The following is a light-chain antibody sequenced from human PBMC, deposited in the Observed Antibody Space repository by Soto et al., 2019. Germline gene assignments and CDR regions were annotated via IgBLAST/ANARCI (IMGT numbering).Light chain of an antibody. CDR1: SSDIGAYNY. CDR2: DVS. J-gene: IGLJ2*01. V-gene: IGLV2-14*01. CDR3: SSYTSSSTLV. Sequence: QSALTQPASVSGSPGQSITISCTGTSSDIGAYNYVSWYHQHPGKAPELMIYDVSNRPSGVSNRFSGSKSGNTASLTISGIQAEDEADYYCSSYTSSSTLVFGGGTKLTVL.